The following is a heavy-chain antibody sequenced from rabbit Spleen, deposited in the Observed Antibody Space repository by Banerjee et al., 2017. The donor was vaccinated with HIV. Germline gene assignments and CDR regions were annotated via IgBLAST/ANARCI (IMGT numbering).Heavy chain of an antibody. J-gene: IGHJ4*01. V-gene: IGHV1S45*01. CDR3: ARDLVGVIGWNFYL. CDR1: GVSLNDKDV. D-gene: IGHD1-1*01. CDR2: INVATGKP. Sequence: QEQLVESGGGLVQPEGSLTLTCKASGVSLNDKDVMCWVRQAPGKGLEWIACINVATGKPVYATWAKGRFTISRTSSTTVTLRMTSLTAADTATYFCARDLVGVIGWNFYLWGPGTLVTVS.